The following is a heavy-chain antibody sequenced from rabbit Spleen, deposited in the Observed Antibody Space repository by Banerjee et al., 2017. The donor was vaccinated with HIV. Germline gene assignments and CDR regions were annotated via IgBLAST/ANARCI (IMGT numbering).Heavy chain of an antibody. V-gene: IGHV1S7*01. J-gene: IGHJ6*01. D-gene: IGHD6-1*01. CDR2: IDPVFGIT. Sequence: HLKESGGGLVQPGGSLKLSCTASGFTLSSYYMNWVRQAPGKGLEWIGYIDPVFGITYYANWVNGRFSISRENAQNTVFLQMTSLTAADTATYFCARGGYAYALDLWGPGTLVTVS. CDR3: ARGGYAYALDL. CDR1: GFTLSSYY.